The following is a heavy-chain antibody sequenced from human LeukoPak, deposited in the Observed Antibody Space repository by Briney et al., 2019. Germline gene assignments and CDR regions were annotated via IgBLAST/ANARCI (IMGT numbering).Heavy chain of an antibody. Sequence: PGGSLRLSCAASGFTFDDYAIHWVRQAPGKGLEWVSGISWNSGSIGYADSVKGRFTISRDNAKNSLYLQMNSLRAEDTALYYCAKADYGDYARPDYWGQGTLVTVSS. D-gene: IGHD4-17*01. CDR1: GFTFDDYA. CDR3: AKADYGDYARPDY. CDR2: ISWNSGSI. V-gene: IGHV3-9*01. J-gene: IGHJ4*02.